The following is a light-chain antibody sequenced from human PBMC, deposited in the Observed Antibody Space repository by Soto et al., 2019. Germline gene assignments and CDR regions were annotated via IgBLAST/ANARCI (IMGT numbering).Light chain of an antibody. Sequence: NMLKHSAATLSLHTGEKATLSFRASQSVSSYLAWYQQKPGQAPRLLIYDASNRATGIPARFSGSGSGTDFTLTISSLEPEDFAVYYCQLRRNWLHTFGQGAKVDIK. CDR3: QLRRNWLHT. CDR2: DAS. J-gene: IGKJ1*01. V-gene: IGKV3-11*01. CDR1: QSVSSY.